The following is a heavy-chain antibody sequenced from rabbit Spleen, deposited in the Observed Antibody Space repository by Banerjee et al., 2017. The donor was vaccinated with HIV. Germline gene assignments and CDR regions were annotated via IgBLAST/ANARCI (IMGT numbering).Heavy chain of an antibody. J-gene: IGHJ4*01. V-gene: IGHV1S45*01. CDR1: GFSFSSSYW. D-gene: IGHD4-1*01. CDR2: IYAGGSDNT. CDR3: ARDLAGVIGWNFYL. Sequence: QEQLEESGGDLVKPEGSLTLTCTASGFSFSSSYWICWVRQAPGKGLEWIACIYAGGSDNTYYATWAKGRFTISRTSSTTVTLQMTSLTAADTATYFCARDLAGVIGWNFYLWGPGTLVTVS.